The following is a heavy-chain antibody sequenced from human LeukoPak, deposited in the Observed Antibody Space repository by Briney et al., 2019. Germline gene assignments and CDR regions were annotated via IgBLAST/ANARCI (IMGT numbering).Heavy chain of an antibody. D-gene: IGHD3-10*01. CDR3: GRGGVPGAMDV. V-gene: IGHV3-74*01. J-gene: IGHJ6*02. CDR1: GFTFSSYW. Sequence: GGSLRLSCAASGFTFSSYWMFWARQGPGKGLVWVSQIFSDGSMTNYADAVKGRFTISRDNAKNTLYLQMNSLRVEETAVYYCGRGGVPGAMDVWGQGTTVTVAS. CDR2: IFSDGSMT.